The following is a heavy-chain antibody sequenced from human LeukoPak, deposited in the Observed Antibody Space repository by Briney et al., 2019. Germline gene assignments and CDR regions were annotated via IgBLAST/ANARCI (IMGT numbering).Heavy chain of an antibody. CDR1: GGSISSTSYY. D-gene: IGHD2-21*02. CDR2: TYYSGST. Sequence: SETLSLTCTVSGGSISSTSYYWAWFRQPPGQGLEWIGTTYYSGSTYYNPSLKSRVTISADTSKNQFSLKLRSVTAADTALYYCARHICGGDCLDAFDIWGQGTMVTVSS. V-gene: IGHV4-39*01. CDR3: ARHICGGDCLDAFDI. J-gene: IGHJ3*02.